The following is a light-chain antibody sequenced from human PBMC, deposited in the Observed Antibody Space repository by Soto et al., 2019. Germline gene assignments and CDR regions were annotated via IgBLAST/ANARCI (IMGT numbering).Light chain of an antibody. J-gene: IGKJ4*01. CDR1: QSVSSN. Sequence: EIVMTQSPATLSVSPGERATLSCRASQSVSSNLAWYQQKPGQAPRLLIYGASIRATGIPARFSGSGSGTEFTLNISSLQSEDFAVYYCQQYNKWPLTFGGGTKVEIK. CDR2: GAS. CDR3: QQYNKWPLT. V-gene: IGKV3D-15*01.